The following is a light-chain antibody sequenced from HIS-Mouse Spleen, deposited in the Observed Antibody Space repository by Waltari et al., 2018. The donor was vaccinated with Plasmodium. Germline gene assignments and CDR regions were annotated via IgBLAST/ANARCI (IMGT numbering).Light chain of an antibody. CDR1: QSISSY. CDR2: AAT. J-gene: IGKJ4*01. V-gene: IGKV1-39*01. Sequence: IQMTQSPSSLSASVGDRVTITCRASQSISSYLNWYQHKPGKAPQLLIYAATSLQSGVPSRFSGSGSGTDFTLTISSLQPEDCATYYCQQSYSTPLTFGGGTKVEIK. CDR3: QQSYSTPLT.